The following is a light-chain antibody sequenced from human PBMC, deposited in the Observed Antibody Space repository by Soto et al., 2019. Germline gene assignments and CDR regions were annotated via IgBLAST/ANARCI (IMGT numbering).Light chain of an antibody. CDR3: MQSTQLPPT. J-gene: IGKJ5*01. V-gene: IGKV2D-29*02. Sequence: DVVMTQTPLCLSFAPGQPAAISCKSSRSLLHITGETFLFWYLQKPGQSPQLLIYEVSTRVSGVPDRFSGSGSGTDFTLEISRVETDDVGIYYCMQSTQLPPTFGQGTRLEIK. CDR1: RSLLHITGETF. CDR2: EVS.